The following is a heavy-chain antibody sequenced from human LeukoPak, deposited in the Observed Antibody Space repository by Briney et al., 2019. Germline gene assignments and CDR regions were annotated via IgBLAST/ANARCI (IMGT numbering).Heavy chain of an antibody. Sequence: ASVKVSCKASGYTFTGYYIHWVRQAPGQGLEWMGWINPNSGGTNYAQKFQGTVTMTRDTSISTAYMELSRLRSDDTAIYFCARELLWFGELIDYWGQGTLVTVSS. J-gene: IGHJ4*02. CDR2: INPNSGGT. V-gene: IGHV1-2*02. CDR1: GYTFTGYY. D-gene: IGHD3-10*01. CDR3: ARELLWFGELIDY.